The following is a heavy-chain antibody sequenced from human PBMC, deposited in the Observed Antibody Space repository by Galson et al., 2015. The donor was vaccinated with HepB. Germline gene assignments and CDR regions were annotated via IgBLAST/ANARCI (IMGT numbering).Heavy chain of an antibody. CDR3: ARDEGPHYDSSGYYQYFDY. D-gene: IGHD3-22*01. V-gene: IGHV3-7*03. Sequence: SLRLSCAASGFTFSSYWMSWVRQAPGKGLEWVANIKQDGSEKYYVDSVKGRFTISRDNAKNSLYLQMNSLRAEDTAVYYCARDEGPHYDSSGYYQYFDYWGQGTLVTVSS. J-gene: IGHJ4*02. CDR2: IKQDGSEK. CDR1: GFTFSSYW.